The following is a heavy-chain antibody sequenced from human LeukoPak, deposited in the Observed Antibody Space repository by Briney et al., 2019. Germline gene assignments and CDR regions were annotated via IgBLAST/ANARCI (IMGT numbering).Heavy chain of an antibody. V-gene: IGHV1-46*01. CDR2: INPSDGAT. CDR3: ARGRRGGMGGSVGGLFASYYTYYYMDV. Sequence: ASVKVSCKASGYTFTMYYIHWVRQAPGQGLEWMGMINPSDGATTYAQRFQGRVTMTRDMSTTTVYMDLRSLRSEDTAVYFCARGRRGGMGGSVGGLFASYYTYYYMDVWGRGTTVTVSS. CDR1: GYTFTMYY. J-gene: IGHJ6*03. D-gene: IGHD3-16*01.